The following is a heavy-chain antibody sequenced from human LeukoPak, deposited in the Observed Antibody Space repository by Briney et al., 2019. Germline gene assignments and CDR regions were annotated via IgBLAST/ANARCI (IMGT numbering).Heavy chain of an antibody. CDR3: AKGSRTSVAGTPVDY. CDR1: GFTFKTSA. CDR2: FSGNYDNT. J-gene: IGHJ4*02. Sequence: GGSLRLSCAASGFTFKTSAMSWVRQAPGKGLEWVSGFSGNYDNTYYADSVKGRFTISRDNSKNTLSLQMNSLSAEDTAVYYCAKGSRTSVAGTPVDYWGQGTLVTVSS. V-gene: IGHV3-23*01. D-gene: IGHD6-19*01.